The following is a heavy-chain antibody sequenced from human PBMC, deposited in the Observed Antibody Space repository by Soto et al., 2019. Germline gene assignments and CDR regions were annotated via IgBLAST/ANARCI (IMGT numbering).Heavy chain of an antibody. J-gene: IGHJ4*02. CDR1: GVIFSNYW. CDR2: IKEDGSQI. CDR3: ARGGSDRSWYWRD. V-gene: IGHV3-7*04. Sequence: DVPLVESGGGLVQPGGSLRLSCTASGVIFSNYWMTRVRQAPGKGPEWVANIKEDGSQIDYVDSVKGRFTVSRDNAKNSVYLQMNTLSVDDTAIYYCARGGSDRSWYWRDWGQGALVTVSS. D-gene: IGHD6-13*01.